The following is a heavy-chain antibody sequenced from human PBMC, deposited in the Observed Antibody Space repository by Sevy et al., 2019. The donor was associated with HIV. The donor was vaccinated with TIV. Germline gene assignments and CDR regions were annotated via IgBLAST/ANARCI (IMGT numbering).Heavy chain of an antibody. D-gene: IGHD3-22*01. J-gene: IGHJ4*01. V-gene: IGHV3-15*01. CDR3: TTDAYDSSCYYGEIDY. Sequence: GGSLRLSCAASGFTFSNAWMSWVRQAPGKGLEWVGRIKSKTDGGTTDYAAPVKGRFTISRDDSKNTPYLQMNSLKTEYTAVYYCTTDAYDSSCYYGEIDYCRQGTLITVS. CDR2: IKSKTDGGTT. CDR1: GFTFSNAW.